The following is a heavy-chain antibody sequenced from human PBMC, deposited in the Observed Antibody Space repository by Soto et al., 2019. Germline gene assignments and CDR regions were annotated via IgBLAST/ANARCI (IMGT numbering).Heavy chain of an antibody. D-gene: IGHD6-13*01. J-gene: IGHJ3*02. CDR1: GGSISSYY. V-gene: IGHV4-59*08. CDR2: IYYSGST. Sequence: PSDTLSLTCTVSGGSISSYYWSWIRQPPGKGLEWIGYIYYSGSTNYNPSLKSRVTISVDTSKNQFSLKLSSVTAADTAVYYCARRYSSAFDIWAQGTMVNVSS. CDR3: ARRYSSAFDI.